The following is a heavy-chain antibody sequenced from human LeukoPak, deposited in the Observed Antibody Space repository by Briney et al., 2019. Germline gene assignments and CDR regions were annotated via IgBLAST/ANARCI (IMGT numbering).Heavy chain of an antibody. CDR2: IRSKAYGGTT. CDR1: GFTFGDYA. V-gene: IGHV3-49*04. CDR3: TRVGIQLRLRVFDY. Sequence: GGSLRLSCTASGFTFGDYAMSWVRQAPGKGLEWVGFIRSKAYGGTTEYAASVKGRFTISRDDSKSIAYLQMNSLKTEDTAVYYCTRVGIQLRLRVFDYWGQGTLVTVSS. J-gene: IGHJ4*02. D-gene: IGHD5-18*01.